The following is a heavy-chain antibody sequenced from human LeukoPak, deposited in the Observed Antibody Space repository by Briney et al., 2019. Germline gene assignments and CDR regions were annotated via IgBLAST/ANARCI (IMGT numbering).Heavy chain of an antibody. J-gene: IGHJ3*02. CDR2: ISWNSGRI. V-gene: IGHV3-9*03. Sequence: GGSLRLSCAASGFTFDDYAMHWVRQPPGEGLEWVSGISWNSGRIGYADSVKGRFTISRDNAKNSLYLQMNSLRVEDMALYYCAKAFYFASDYYAFDIWGQGTMVTVS. CDR1: GFTFDDYA. CDR3: AKAFYFASDYYAFDI. D-gene: IGHD3-10*01.